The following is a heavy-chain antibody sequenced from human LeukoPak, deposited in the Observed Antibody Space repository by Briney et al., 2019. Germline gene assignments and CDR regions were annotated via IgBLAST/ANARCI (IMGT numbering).Heavy chain of an antibody. V-gene: IGHV4-59*04. CDR2: IYHSGST. Sequence: SETLSLTCTVSGGSISSYYWSWIRQPAGKGLEWIGYIYHSGSTYYNPSLKSRVTISLDRSKNQFSLKLSSVTAADTAVYYCARRRELSLFSLDHWGQGTLVTVSS. J-gene: IGHJ4*02. CDR1: GGSISSYY. CDR3: ARRRELSLFSLDH. D-gene: IGHD3-16*02.